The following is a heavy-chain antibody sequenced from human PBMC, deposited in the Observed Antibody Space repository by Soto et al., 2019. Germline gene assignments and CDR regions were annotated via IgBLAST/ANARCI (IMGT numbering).Heavy chain of an antibody. D-gene: IGHD2-2*01. CDR1: GFTFDDYA. Sequence: EVQLVESGGGLVQPGRSLRLSCAASGFTFDDYAMHWVRQAPGKGLEWVSGISWNSDTIGYADSVKGRFTISRDNAKNSLYLQMNSLRAEDTALYFGAPIGTRLDVWGQWITVTVSS. CDR3: APIGTRLDV. V-gene: IGHV3-9*01. CDR2: ISWNSDTI. J-gene: IGHJ6*02.